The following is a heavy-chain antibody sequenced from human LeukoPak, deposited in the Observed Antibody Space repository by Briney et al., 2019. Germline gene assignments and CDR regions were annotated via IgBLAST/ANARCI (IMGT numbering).Heavy chain of an antibody. D-gene: IGHD3-10*01. CDR3: ARDFRYYFDY. CDR1: GYTFTKLG. V-gene: IGHV1-69*13. Sequence: SVKVSCKASGYTFTKLGISWVRQAPGQGLEWMGGIIPIFGTANYAQKFQGRVTITADESTSTAYMELSSLRSEDTAVYYCARDFRYYFDYWGQGTLVTVSS. CDR2: IIPIFGTA. J-gene: IGHJ4*02.